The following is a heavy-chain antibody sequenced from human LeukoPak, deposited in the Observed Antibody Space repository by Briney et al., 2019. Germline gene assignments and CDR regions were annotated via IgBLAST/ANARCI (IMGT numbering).Heavy chain of an antibody. CDR3: ARHKAYCGGDCYPAYFQH. Sequence: SETLSLTCTVSGGSISSYYWSWIRQPPGKGLEWIGYIYYSGSTNYNPSLKSRVTISVDTSKNQSSLKLSSVTAADTAVYYCARHKAYCGGDCYPAYFQHWGQGTLVTVSS. J-gene: IGHJ1*01. CDR2: IYYSGST. CDR1: GGSISSYY. D-gene: IGHD2-21*02. V-gene: IGHV4-59*08.